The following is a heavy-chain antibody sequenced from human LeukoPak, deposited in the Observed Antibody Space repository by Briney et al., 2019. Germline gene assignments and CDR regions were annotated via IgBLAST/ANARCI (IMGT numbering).Heavy chain of an antibody. Sequence: GGSLRLSCAASGFTFSSYAMHWVRQAPGKGLEWVAVISCDGSNKYYADSVKGRFTISRDNSKNTLYLQMNSLRAEDTAVYYCAKEPDAFDIWGQGTMVTVSS. V-gene: IGHV3-30-3*01. CDR3: AKEPDAFDI. CDR1: GFTFSSYA. J-gene: IGHJ3*02. CDR2: ISCDGSNK.